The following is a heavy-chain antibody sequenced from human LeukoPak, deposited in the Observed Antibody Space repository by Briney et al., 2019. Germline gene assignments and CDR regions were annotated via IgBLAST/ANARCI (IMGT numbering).Heavy chain of an antibody. CDR2: INHSGST. CDR3: ARGGGRPRGFIDY. CDR1: GGSFSGYC. Sequence: PLETLSLTCAVYGGSFSGYCWSWIRQPPGKGLEWIGEINHSGSTNYNPSLKSRVTISVDTSKNQFSLKLSSVTAADTAVYYCARGGGRPRGFIDYWGQGTLVTVSS. D-gene: IGHD3-16*01. J-gene: IGHJ4*02. V-gene: IGHV4-34*01.